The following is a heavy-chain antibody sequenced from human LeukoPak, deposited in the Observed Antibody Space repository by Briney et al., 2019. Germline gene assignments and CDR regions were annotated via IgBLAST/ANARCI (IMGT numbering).Heavy chain of an antibody. CDR2: IYHSGST. Sequence: SETLSLTCAVSGGSISSGGYSWSWIRQPPGKGLEWIGYIYHSGSTYYNPSLKSRVTISVDRSKNQFSLKLSSVTAADTAVYYCARSTPRGYSGYDSGAYFDYWGQGTLVTVSS. J-gene: IGHJ4*02. V-gene: IGHV4-30-2*01. CDR3: ARSTPRGYSGYDSGAYFDY. CDR1: GGSISSGGYS. D-gene: IGHD5-12*01.